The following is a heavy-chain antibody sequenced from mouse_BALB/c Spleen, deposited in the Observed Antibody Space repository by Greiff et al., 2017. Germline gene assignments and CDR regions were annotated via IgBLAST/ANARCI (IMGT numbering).Heavy chain of an antibody. V-gene: IGHV2-9*02. CDR2: IWAGGST. D-gene: IGHD2-4*01. Sequence: VMLVESGPGLVAPSQSLSITCTVSGFSLTSYGVHWVRQPPGKGLEWLGVIWAGGSTNYNSALMSRLSISKDNSKSQVFLKMNSLQTDDTAMYYCARGGLRRREYAMDYWGQGTSVTVSS. CDR3: ARGGLRRREYAMDY. J-gene: IGHJ4*01. CDR1: GFSLTSYG.